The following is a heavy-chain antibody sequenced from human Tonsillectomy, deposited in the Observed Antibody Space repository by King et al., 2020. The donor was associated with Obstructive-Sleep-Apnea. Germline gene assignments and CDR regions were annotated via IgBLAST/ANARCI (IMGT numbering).Heavy chain of an antibody. CDR1: GFTFDDYA. D-gene: IGHD3-9*01. J-gene: IGHJ4*02. Sequence: VQLVESGGGLAQPGRSLRLSCAASGFTFDDYAMHWVRQAPGKGLEWVSGISWNGGSRGYADSVKGRFTISRDNAKSSLYLQMNSLRAEDTALYYCAKDTSYGILTGDFDYWGQGTLVTVSS. CDR3: AKDTSYGILTGDFDY. V-gene: IGHV3-9*01. CDR2: ISWNGGSR.